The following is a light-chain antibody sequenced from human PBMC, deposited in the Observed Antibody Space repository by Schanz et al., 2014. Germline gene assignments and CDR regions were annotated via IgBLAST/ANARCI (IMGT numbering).Light chain of an antibody. V-gene: IGLV1-40*01. CDR2: ANT. J-gene: IGLJ3*02. Sequence: QSVLTQPPSVSGAPGQRVTISCTGSSSNLGAGYDVHWFQQLPGTAPKLLMYANTKRPSGVPDRFSGSKSGTSASLAISGLRSEDEADYYCSSNVGSNNFQFGGGTKLTVL. CDR3: SSNVGSNNFQ. CDR1: SSNLGAGYD.